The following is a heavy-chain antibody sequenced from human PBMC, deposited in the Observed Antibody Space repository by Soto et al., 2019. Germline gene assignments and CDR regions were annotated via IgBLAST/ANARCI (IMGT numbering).Heavy chain of an antibody. Sequence: SETLSLTCAVYGGSFSGYYWSWIRQPPGKGLEWIGEINHSGSTNYNPSLKSRVTISVDTSKNQFSLKLSSVTAADTAVYYCARVGRDYDFWSGPSRRWFDPWGQGTLVTAPQ. J-gene: IGHJ5*02. D-gene: IGHD3-3*01. V-gene: IGHV4-34*01. CDR1: GGSFSGYY. CDR2: INHSGST. CDR3: ARVGRDYDFWSGPSRRWFDP.